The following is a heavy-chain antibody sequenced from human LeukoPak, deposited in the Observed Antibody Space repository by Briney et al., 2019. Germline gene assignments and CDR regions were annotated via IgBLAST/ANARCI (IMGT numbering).Heavy chain of an antibody. V-gene: IGHV4-34*01. CDR3: ARDSGGGSGSYYRYLDY. D-gene: IGHD3-10*01. CDR1: GGSFSGYY. J-gene: IGHJ4*02. Sequence: SETLPLTCAVYGGSFSGYYWSWIRQPPGKGLEWIGKINHGGSTTYNPSLKSRVTISVDTSKNQFSLKLSSVTAADTAVYYCARDSGGGSGSYYRYLDYWGQGTLVTVSS. CDR2: INHGGST.